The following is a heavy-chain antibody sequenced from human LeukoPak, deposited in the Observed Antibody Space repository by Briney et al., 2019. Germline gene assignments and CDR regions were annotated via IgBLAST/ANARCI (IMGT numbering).Heavy chain of an antibody. CDR2: ISSSDSRI. V-gene: IGHV3-11*01. D-gene: IGHD3-22*01. Sequence: GGSLRLSCAASGFPFSDYDMSWIRQAPGRGLEWVSYISSSDSRIYYADSVKDRFTISRDNTKNSLYLQMHSLRVEDTAVYYCARTFYYDNSGPEGFDHWGQGTLVTVSS. CDR1: GFPFSDYD. J-gene: IGHJ4*02. CDR3: ARTFYYDNSGPEGFDH.